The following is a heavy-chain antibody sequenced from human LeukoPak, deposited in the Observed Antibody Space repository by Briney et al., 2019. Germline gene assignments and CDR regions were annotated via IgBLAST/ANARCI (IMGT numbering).Heavy chain of an antibody. D-gene: IGHD6-19*01. CDR2: IGSSGSTI. J-gene: IGHJ4*02. CDR3: ARYSVAGAFDY. Sequence: GGSLRLSCAASGFTFNDYYMSWIRQAPGKGLEWVSYIGSSGSTIYYADSVKGRFTISRDNAKNSLYLQMNSLRAEDTAVYYCARYSVAGAFDYWGQGTLVTVSS. V-gene: IGHV3-11*01. CDR1: GFTFNDYY.